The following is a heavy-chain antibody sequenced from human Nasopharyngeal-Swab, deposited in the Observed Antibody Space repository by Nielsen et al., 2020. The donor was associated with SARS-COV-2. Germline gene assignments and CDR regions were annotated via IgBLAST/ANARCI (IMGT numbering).Heavy chain of an antibody. J-gene: IGHJ6*02. CDR3: AKDYYDSSGYRAFYGMDV. D-gene: IGHD3-22*01. CDR2: MNPNSGNT. Sequence: WVRQAPGQGLEWMGWMNPNSGNTGYAQKFQGRVTMTRNTSISTAYMELSSLRSEDTAVYYCAKDYYDSSGYRAFYGMDVWGQGTTVTVSS. V-gene: IGHV1-8*01.